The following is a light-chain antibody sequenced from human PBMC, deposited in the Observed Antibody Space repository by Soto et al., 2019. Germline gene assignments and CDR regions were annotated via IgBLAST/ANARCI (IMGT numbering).Light chain of an antibody. CDR2: GAS. J-gene: IGKJ1*01. CDR1: QSVSSN. Sequence: EIVMTQSPATLSVSPGERATLSCRASQSVSSNLAWYQEKPGQAPRLLIYGASTRATGIPARFSGSGSGTEFTLTISSLQSEDFRVYFCQQYNNWPPWTFGQGTKVEIK. CDR3: QQYNNWPPWT. V-gene: IGKV3-15*01.